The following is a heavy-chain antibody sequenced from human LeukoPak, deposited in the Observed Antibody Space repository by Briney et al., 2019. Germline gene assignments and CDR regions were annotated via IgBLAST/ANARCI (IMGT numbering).Heavy chain of an antibody. Sequence: KPSETLSLTCTVSGGSISSYYWSWIRQPPGKGLEWIAYIYYSGSTNYNPSLKSRVTISVDTSKNQFSLKLSSVTAADTAVYYCARVPMDSSGYYALDYWGQGTLVTVSS. J-gene: IGHJ4*02. D-gene: IGHD3-22*01. CDR3: ARVPMDSSGYYALDY. CDR2: IYYSGST. CDR1: GGSISSYY. V-gene: IGHV4-59*01.